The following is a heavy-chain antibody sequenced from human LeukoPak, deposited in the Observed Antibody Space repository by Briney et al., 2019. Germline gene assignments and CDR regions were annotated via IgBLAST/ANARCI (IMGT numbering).Heavy chain of an antibody. Sequence: SVKVSCKASGGTCSSYTISWVRQAPGQGLEWMGRIIPILGIANYAQKFQGRVTITADKSTSTAYMELSSLRSEDTAVYYCARGQWFGELFLYYYGMDVWGQGTTVTVSS. CDR1: GGTCSSYT. D-gene: IGHD3-10*01. CDR2: IIPILGIA. V-gene: IGHV1-69*02. CDR3: ARGQWFGELFLYYYGMDV. J-gene: IGHJ6*02.